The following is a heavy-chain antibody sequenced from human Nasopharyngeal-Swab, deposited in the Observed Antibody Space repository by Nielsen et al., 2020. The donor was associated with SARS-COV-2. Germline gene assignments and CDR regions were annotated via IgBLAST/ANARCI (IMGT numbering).Heavy chain of an antibody. Sequence: GGSLRLSCAASGFSFSTTDMHWVRQAPGKGLEWVAVTSYDESHKYYAGSVHGRFTISRDNSKNTLYLQMNSLRAEDTAVYYCARDLGAAFDIWGQGTMVTVSS. CDR1: GFSFSTTD. J-gene: IGHJ3*02. V-gene: IGHV3-30*03. CDR2: TSYDESHK. CDR3: ARDLGAAFDI.